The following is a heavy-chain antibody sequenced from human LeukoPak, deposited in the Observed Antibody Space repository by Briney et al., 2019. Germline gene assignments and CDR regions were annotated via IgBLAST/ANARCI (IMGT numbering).Heavy chain of an antibody. J-gene: IGHJ4*02. D-gene: IGHD1-26*01. CDR2: IYSGGST. CDR3: AKDLPSNIVGASYYFDY. V-gene: IGHV3-53*05. CDR1: GFTVSSNY. Sequence: GGSLRLSCAASGFTVSSNYMSWVRQAPGKGLEWVSVIYSGGSTYYADSVKGRFTISRDNSKNTLYLQMNSLRAEDTAVYYCAKDLPSNIVGASYYFDYWGQGILVTVSS.